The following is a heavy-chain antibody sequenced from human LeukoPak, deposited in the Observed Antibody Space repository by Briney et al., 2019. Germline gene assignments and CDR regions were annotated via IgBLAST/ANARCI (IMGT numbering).Heavy chain of an antibody. Sequence: GGSLRLSCAASGFTFSSYSMNWVRQAPGKGLEWVLSISSSSSYIYYADSVKGRFTISRDNAKNSLYLQMNSLRAEDTAVYYCARGVEAVAGNDYWGQGTLVTVSS. D-gene: IGHD6-19*01. V-gene: IGHV3-21*01. CDR2: ISSSSSYI. CDR1: GFTFSSYS. J-gene: IGHJ4*02. CDR3: ARGVEAVAGNDY.